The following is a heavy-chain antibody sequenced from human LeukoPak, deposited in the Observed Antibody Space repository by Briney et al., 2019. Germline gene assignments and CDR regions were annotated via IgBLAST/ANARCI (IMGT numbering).Heavy chain of an antibody. D-gene: IGHD3-3*01. Sequence: SETLSLTCTVSGGSISSYYWSWIRQPPGKGLEWIGYIYYSGSTNYNPSLKSRVTISVDTSKNQFSLKLSFVTAADTAVYYCARATYDSPWDYWGQGTLVTVSS. J-gene: IGHJ4*02. V-gene: IGHV4-59*12. CDR1: GGSISSYY. CDR3: ARATYDSPWDY. CDR2: IYYSGST.